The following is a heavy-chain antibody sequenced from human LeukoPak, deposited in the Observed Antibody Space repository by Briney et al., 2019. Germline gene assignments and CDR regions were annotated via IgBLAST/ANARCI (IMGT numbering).Heavy chain of an antibody. CDR1: GFTFSSCG. J-gene: IGHJ4*02. D-gene: IGHD3-3*01. V-gene: IGHV3-33*06. CDR3: AKERNGMEWLYYFDY. Sequence: PGGPLRLSCAASGFTFSSCGMHWVRQAPGKGLEWVAVIWYDGSNKYYADSVKGRFTISRDNSKNTLYLQMNSLRAEDTAVYYCAKERNGMEWLYYFDYWGQGTLVTVSS. CDR2: IWYDGSNK.